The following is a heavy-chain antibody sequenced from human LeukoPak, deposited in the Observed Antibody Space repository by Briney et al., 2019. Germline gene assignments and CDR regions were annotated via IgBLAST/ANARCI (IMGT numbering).Heavy chain of an antibody. CDR1: GFTFSSYA. CDR3: ARLISTSSFVFDY. V-gene: IGHV3-23*01. J-gene: IGHJ4*02. Sequence: GGSLRLSCAASGFTFSSYAMSWVRQAPGKGLEWVSAISGSGGSTYYADSVKGRFTISRDSSTRTLYLQMNSLRVEDTAVYFCARLISTSSFVFDYWGQGTLVTVSP. CDR2: ISGSGGST. D-gene: IGHD6-6*01.